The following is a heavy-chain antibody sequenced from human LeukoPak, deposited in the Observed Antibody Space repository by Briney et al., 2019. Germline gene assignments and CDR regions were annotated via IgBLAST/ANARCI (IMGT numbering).Heavy chain of an antibody. V-gene: IGHV3-9*01. CDR1: GFTFDVYA. CDR3: AKVPCSSTSCYVGWFDP. Sequence: PGGSLRLSCAASGFTFDVYAMHWVRQAPGKGLEWVSGISWNSGSIGYADSVKGRFTISRDNAKNSLYLQMNSLRAEDTALYYCAKVPCSSTSCYVGWFDPWGQGTLVTVSS. CDR2: ISWNSGSI. D-gene: IGHD2-2*01. J-gene: IGHJ5*02.